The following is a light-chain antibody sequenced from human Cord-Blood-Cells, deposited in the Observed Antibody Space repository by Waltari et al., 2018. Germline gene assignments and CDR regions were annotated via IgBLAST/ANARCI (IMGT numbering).Light chain of an antibody. J-gene: IGLJ2*01. Sequence: QPAPTQPSSVSGSPGQSITIPCTGTSSDVGSYNVVSWYQQHPGKAPKLMIYEGSKRPSGVSNRFSGSKSGNTASLTISGLQAEDEADYYCCSYAGSSTLVFGGGTKLTVL. CDR2: EGS. CDR1: SSDVGSYNV. CDR3: CSYAGSSTLV. V-gene: IGLV2-23*01.